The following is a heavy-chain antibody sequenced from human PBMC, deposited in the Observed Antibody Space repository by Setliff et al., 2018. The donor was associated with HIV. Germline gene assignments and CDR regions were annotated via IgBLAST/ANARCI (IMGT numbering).Heavy chain of an antibody. V-gene: IGHV1-2*06. CDR2: IIPSSGGT. J-gene: IGHJ5*02. D-gene: IGHD2-8*01. CDR1: GYTFTAYY. CDR3: ARVYCSNGVCYMNWFDP. Sequence: ASVKVSCKASGYTFTAYYMHWVRQAPGQGLEWMGRIIPSSGGTNYAQKFQGRVTMTRDTSISTAYMELSRLRSDDTAVYYCARVYCSNGVCYMNWFDPWGQGTLVTVSS.